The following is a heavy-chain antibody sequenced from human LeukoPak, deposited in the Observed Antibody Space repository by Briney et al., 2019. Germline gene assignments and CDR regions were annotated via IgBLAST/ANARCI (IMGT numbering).Heavy chain of an antibody. CDR2: MSWNSGSI. Sequence: GGSLRLSCAASGFTFDDYAMHWVRQAPGKGLEWVSGMSWNSGSIGYADSVKGRFTISRDNAKNSLYLQMNSLRAEDTALYYCAKDMGYCSSTSCIDHYYYYGMDVWGQGTTVTVSS. D-gene: IGHD2-2*01. J-gene: IGHJ6*02. V-gene: IGHV3-9*01. CDR1: GFTFDDYA. CDR3: AKDMGYCSSTSCIDHYYYYGMDV.